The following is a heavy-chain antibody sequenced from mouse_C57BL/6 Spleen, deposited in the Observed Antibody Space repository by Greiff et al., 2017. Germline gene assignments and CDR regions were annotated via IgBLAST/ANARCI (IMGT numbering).Heavy chain of an antibody. J-gene: IGHJ2*01. D-gene: IGHD2-1*01. CDR1: GFTFTDYY. Sequence: EVKLMESGGGLVQPGGSLSLSCAASGFTFTDYYMSWVRQPPGKALEWLGFIRNKANGYTTGYSASVKGRFTISRDNSPRFLYLQMHALRAEDSATYYCARYSPSLLYFDYWGQGTTLTVSS. CDR2: IRNKANGYTT. CDR3: ARYSPSLLYFDY. V-gene: IGHV7-3*01.